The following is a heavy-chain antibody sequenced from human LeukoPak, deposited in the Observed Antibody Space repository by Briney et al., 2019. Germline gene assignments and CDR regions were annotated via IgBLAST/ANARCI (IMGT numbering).Heavy chain of an antibody. CDR2: ISYSEST. CDR1: GGSISGYY. J-gene: IGHJ4*02. D-gene: IGHD6-19*01. V-gene: IGHV4-59*08. CDR3: ARHGSGWSFDY. Sequence: PSATLSLTCTVSGGSISGYYWSWIWQPPGKGLEWIGYISYSESTNYNPSLKSRVSISVDTSKNQFSLNLNSVTAADTAVFYCARHGSGWSFDYWGQGTLVTVSS.